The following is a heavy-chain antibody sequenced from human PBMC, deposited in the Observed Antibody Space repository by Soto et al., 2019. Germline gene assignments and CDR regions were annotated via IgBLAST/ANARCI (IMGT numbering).Heavy chain of an antibody. CDR1: GGSISSYY. CDR3: ARAGRGSGSYSGVYYYYYGMDV. D-gene: IGHD3-10*01. J-gene: IGHJ6*02. CDR2: IYYSGST. Sequence: KQSQTLSLTCTVSGGSISSYYWSWIRQPPGKGLEWIGYIYYSGSTNYNPSLKSRVTISVDTSKNQFSLKLSSVTAADTAVYYCARAGRGSGSYSGVYYYYYGMDVWGQGTTVTVSS. V-gene: IGHV4-59*01.